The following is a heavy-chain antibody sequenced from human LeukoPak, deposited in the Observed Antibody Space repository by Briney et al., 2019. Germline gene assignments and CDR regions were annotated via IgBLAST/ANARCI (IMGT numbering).Heavy chain of an antibody. CDR3: AKFIAAAGHDYYYYYMDV. CDR1: GFTFSSYA. J-gene: IGHJ6*03. V-gene: IGHV3-23*01. D-gene: IGHD6-13*01. Sequence: PGGSLRLSCAASGFTFSSYAMSWVRQAPGKGLEWVSAISGSGGSTYYADSVKGRFTISRDNSKNTLYLQMNSLRAEDTAVYYCAKFIAAAGHDYYYYYMDVWGKGTTVTVSS. CDR2: ISGSGGST.